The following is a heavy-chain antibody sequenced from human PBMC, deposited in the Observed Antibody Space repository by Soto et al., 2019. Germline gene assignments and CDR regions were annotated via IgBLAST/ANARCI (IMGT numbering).Heavy chain of an antibody. V-gene: IGHV3-23*04. CDR1: GFTFSSYA. CDR3: AKDRGAGGRFSGIAVAGIPS. D-gene: IGHD6-19*01. CDR2: ISGGGGNT. J-gene: IGHJ5*02. Sequence: EVQLVESGGGLVQPGGSLRLSCAASGFTFSSYAMSWVRQTPGKGLEWVSGISGGGGNTYYADSVTGRFTISRDNSRNTLYLQMNSLRAADTAIYYCAKDRGAGGRFSGIAVAGIPSWGQGTLVTVSS.